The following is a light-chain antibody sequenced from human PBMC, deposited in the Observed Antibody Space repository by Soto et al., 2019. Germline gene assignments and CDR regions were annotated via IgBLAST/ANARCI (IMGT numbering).Light chain of an antibody. V-gene: IGKV3-20*01. CDR3: QQCGCSPLLS. J-gene: IGKJ3*01. CDR1: QSVTSSC. CDR2: TTS. Sequence: EIVLTQSPATLSLSPGERATLSCTASQSVTSSCLAWYQRKPVQAPRLLIHTTSTRATDIPDRFSGSGSGTDVTLTISRLQPEDFAVYYIQQCGCSPLLSFGPWTRVDI.